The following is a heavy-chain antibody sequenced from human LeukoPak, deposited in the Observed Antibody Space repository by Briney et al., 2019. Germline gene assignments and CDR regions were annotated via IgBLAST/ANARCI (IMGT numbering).Heavy chain of an antibody. CDR1: GFTFSSYA. CDR2: ISSNGGNT. CDR3: ATLGYCSGGTCVDY. D-gene: IGHD2-15*01. V-gene: IGHV3-64*01. Sequence: GGSLRLSCAASGFTFSSYAMHWVRQAPGKGLEFVSAISSNGGNTYYANSVKGRFTISRDNSKNTLYLQMGSLRAEDMAVYYCATLGYCSGGTCVDYWGQGTLVTVSS. J-gene: IGHJ4*02.